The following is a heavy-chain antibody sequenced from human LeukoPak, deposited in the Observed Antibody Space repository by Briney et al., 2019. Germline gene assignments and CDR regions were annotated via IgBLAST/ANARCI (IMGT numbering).Heavy chain of an antibody. D-gene: IGHD3-10*01. V-gene: IGHV5-51*01. CDR2: IYPGDSDT. J-gene: IGHJ4*02. Sequence: GESLKISCKGSGYIFTDYWIGWVRQMPGKGLEWMGIIYPGDSDTKYSPSFQGQVTISADKSITAAYLQWSSLKASDTAMYYCARRNYGSGTYYLDYWGQGTLVTVSS. CDR3: ARRNYGSGTYYLDY. CDR1: GYIFTDYW.